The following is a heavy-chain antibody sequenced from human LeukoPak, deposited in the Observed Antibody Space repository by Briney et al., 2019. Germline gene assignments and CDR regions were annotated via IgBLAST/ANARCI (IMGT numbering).Heavy chain of an antibody. D-gene: IGHD3-9*01. CDR3: ASYDILTGPNSYYMDV. V-gene: IGHV3-11*04. CDR2: ISSSGSTI. Sequence: PGGSLRLSCAASGFTFSDYYMSWIRQAPGKGLEWVSYISSSGSTIYYADSVKGRFTISRDSAKNSLYLQMNSLRAEDTAVYYCASYDILTGPNSYYMDVWGKGTTVTVSS. J-gene: IGHJ6*03. CDR1: GFTFSDYY.